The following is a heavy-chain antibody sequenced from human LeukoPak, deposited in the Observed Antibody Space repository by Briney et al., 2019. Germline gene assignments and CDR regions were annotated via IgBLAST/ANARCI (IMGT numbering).Heavy chain of an antibody. J-gene: IGHJ4*02. CDR1: GFTFSYYS. CDR3: ARRYVGYSGYVSFDY. V-gene: IGHV3-48*04. Sequence: GGSLRLSCAASGFTFSYYSMNWVRQAPGKGLEWVSYISSSSSTIYYADSVKGRFTISRDNAKNSLYLQMNSLRAEDTAVYYCARRYVGYSGYVSFDYWGQGTLVTVSS. CDR2: ISSSSSTI. D-gene: IGHD5-12*01.